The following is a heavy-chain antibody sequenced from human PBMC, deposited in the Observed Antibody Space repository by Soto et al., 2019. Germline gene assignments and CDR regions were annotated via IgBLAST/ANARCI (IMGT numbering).Heavy chain of an antibody. CDR3: AARRGHYYDSSGYLLDFDY. Sequence: QVQLVQSGAEVKKPGASVKVSCKASGYTFTSYYMHWVRQAPGQGLEWMGIINPSGGSTSYAQKFQGRVTMTRDTSTSTVYMELSSLRSEDTAVYYCAARRGHYYDSSGYLLDFDYWGQGTLVTVSS. V-gene: IGHV1-46*03. CDR2: INPSGGST. J-gene: IGHJ4*02. CDR1: GYTFTSYY. D-gene: IGHD3-22*01.